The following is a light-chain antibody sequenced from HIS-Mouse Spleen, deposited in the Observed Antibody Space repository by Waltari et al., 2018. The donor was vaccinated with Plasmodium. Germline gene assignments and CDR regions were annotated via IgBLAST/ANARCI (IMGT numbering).Light chain of an antibody. CDR2: AAS. CDR1: PGISSY. CDR3: QQLNSYPPT. Sequence: DIQLTQSPSFLSASVGDRVHITCRASPGISSYLVWYQQKPGKAPKLLIYAASTLQSGVPARFSGSGSGTEFTLTISSLQPEDFATYYCQQLNSYPPTFGQGTRLEIK. J-gene: IGKJ5*01. V-gene: IGKV1-9*01.